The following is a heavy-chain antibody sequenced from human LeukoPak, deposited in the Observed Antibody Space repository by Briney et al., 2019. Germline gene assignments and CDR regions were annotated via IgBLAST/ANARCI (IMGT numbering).Heavy chain of an antibody. J-gene: IGHJ4*02. Sequence: PSETLSLXCAVSGYSISSGYYWGWIQQPPGKGLEWIGSIYHSGSTYYNPSLKSRVTISVDTSKNQFSLKLSSVTAADTAVYYCARYSSIWYVYFDSWGQGTLVTVSS. CDR2: IYHSGST. D-gene: IGHD6-13*01. CDR3: ARYSSIWYVYFDS. CDR1: GYSISSGYY. V-gene: IGHV4-38-2*01.